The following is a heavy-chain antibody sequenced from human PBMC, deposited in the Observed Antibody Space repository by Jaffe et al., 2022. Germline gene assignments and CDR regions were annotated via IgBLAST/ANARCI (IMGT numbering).Heavy chain of an antibody. V-gene: IGHV1-3*01. J-gene: IGHJ4*02. D-gene: IGHD2-2*01. Sequence: QVQLVQSGAEVKKPGASVKVSCKASGYTFTSYAMHWVRQAPGQRLEWMGWINAGNGNTKYSQKFQGRVTITRDTSASTAYMELSSLRSEDTAVYYCARGYQYCSSTSCYVWGPFDYWGQGTLVTVSS. CDR3: ARGYQYCSSTSCYVWGPFDY. CDR1: GYTFTSYA. CDR2: INAGNGNT.